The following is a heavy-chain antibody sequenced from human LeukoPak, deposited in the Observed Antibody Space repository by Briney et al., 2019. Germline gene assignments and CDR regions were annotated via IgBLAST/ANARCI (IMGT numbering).Heavy chain of an antibody. V-gene: IGHV3-33*01. Sequence: GGSLRLSCAASGFTFSSYGMHWVRQAPGKGLEWVAVIWYDGSNKYYADSVKGRFTISRDNSKNTLYPQMNSLRAEDTAVYYCARDKLRYCDWLSYWFDPWGQGTLVTVSS. D-gene: IGHD3-9*01. CDR3: ARDKLRYCDWLSYWFDP. CDR1: GFTFSSYG. CDR2: IWYDGSNK. J-gene: IGHJ5*02.